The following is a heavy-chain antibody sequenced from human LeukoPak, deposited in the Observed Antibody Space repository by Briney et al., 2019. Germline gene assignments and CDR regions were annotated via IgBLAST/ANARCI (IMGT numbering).Heavy chain of an antibody. CDR2: IIPIFGTA. V-gene: IGHV1-69*13. D-gene: IGHD4-11*01. Sequence: GASVKVSCKASGGTFSSYAISWVRQAPGQGLEWMGGIIPIFGTADYAQKFQGRVTITADESTSTAYMELSSLRSEDTAVYYCARVTTGGYFDYWGQGTLVTVSS. CDR1: GGTFSSYA. J-gene: IGHJ4*02. CDR3: ARVTTGGYFDY.